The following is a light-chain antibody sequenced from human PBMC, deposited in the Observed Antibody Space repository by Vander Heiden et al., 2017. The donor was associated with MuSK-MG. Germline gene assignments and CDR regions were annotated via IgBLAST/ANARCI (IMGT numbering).Light chain of an antibody. CDR1: SIGTKG. Sequence: SYVLTQPPSVSAAPGQTATIPCRGWSIGTKGVNWYQQKPGQAPDLVVHGDKNRPSGIPDRFAGSNSANTATLTISGVEAGDEADDYCQVWDSTSNHPRVVFGGGTNLTVL. J-gene: IGLJ2*01. CDR3: QVWDSTSNHPRVV. CDR2: GDK. V-gene: IGLV3-21*02.